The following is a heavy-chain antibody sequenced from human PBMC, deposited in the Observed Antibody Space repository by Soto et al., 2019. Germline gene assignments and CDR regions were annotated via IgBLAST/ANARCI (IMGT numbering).Heavy chain of an antibody. J-gene: IGHJ5*02. CDR2: ISAYNGNT. V-gene: IGHV1-18*01. Sequence: ASVKVSCKASGYTFTSYGLSWVRQAPGQGLEWMGWISAYNGNTNYAQKLQGRVTMTTDTSTSTAYMELRGLRSDDTAVYYCARVDRNYDFWSGYQYNNWFDPWGQGTLVTVSS. D-gene: IGHD3-3*01. CDR1: GYTFTSYG. CDR3: ARVDRNYDFWSGYQYNNWFDP.